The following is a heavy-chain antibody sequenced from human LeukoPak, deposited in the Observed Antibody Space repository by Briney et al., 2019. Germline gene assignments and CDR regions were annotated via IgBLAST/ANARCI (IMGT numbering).Heavy chain of an antibody. D-gene: IGHD3-10*01. Sequence: GGSLRLSCAASGFTFSSYAMSWVRQAPGKGLEWASAISGSGGSTYYADSVKGRFTISRDNSKNTLYLQMNSLRAEDTAVYYCAKYMVRGVIADYWGQGTLVTVSS. V-gene: IGHV3-23*01. CDR3: AKYMVRGVIADY. J-gene: IGHJ4*02. CDR2: ISGSGGST. CDR1: GFTFSSYA.